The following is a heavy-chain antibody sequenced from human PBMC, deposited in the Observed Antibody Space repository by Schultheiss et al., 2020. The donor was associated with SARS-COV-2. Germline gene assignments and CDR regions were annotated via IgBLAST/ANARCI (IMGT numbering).Heavy chain of an antibody. V-gene: IGHV4-61*01. CDR1: GGSVSSGSYY. CDR3: ARSTVTTSDY. CDR2: INHSGST. D-gene: IGHD4-17*01. J-gene: IGHJ4*02. Sequence: SETLSLTCTVSGGSVSSGSYYWSWIRQPPGKGLEWIGEINHSGSTNYNPSLKSRVTISVDTSKNQFSLKLSSVTAADTAVYYCARSTVTTSDYWGQGTLVTVSS.